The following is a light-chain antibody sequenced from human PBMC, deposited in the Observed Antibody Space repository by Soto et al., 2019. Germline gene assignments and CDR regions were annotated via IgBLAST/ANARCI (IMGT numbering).Light chain of an antibody. V-gene: IGKV1-5*03. CDR3: QQYGSSSPWT. CDR2: KAS. Sequence: DIQMTQSPSTLSASVGDRVTITCRASQSISSWLAWYQQKPGKAPKLLIYKASSLETGVPSRFXGSGSGTEFTLIISSLQPYDFASYYCQQYGSSSPWTFGQGTKVEIK. CDR1: QSISSW. J-gene: IGKJ1*01.